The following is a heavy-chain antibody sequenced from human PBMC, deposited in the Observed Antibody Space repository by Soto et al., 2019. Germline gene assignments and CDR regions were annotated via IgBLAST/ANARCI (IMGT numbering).Heavy chain of an antibody. CDR2: IYYSGST. CDR1: GGSISSYY. V-gene: IGHV4-59*01. Sequence: QVQLQESGPGLVKPSETQSITCTVSGGSISSYYWSWIRQPPGKGLEWIGCIYYSGSTNYNPSLKSRVTISVDTSKNQFSLKLSSVTAADTAIYYCARASGDLGWFDPWGQGTLVTVSS. CDR3: ARASGDLGWFDP. J-gene: IGHJ5*02. D-gene: IGHD4-17*01.